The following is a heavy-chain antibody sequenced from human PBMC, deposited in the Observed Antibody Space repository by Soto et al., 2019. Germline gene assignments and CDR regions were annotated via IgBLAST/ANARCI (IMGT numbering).Heavy chain of an antibody. CDR3: AKWAGGVDY. CDR1: GFTFSGYG. Sequence: QVQLVESGGGVVQPGRSLRLSCAASGFTFSGYGMHWVRQAPGKGLEWVAVISYDGSYKYYADSVKGRFTISRDNSKNTLYLQMISLRAEDTAVYYCAKWAGGVDYWGQGTLVTVSS. V-gene: IGHV3-30*18. CDR2: ISYDGSYK. J-gene: IGHJ4*02.